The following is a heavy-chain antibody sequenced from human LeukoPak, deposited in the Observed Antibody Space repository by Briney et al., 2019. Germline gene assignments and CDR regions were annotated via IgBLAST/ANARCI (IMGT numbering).Heavy chain of an antibody. CDR2: IYYSGST. J-gene: IGHJ4*02. D-gene: IGHD3-22*01. CDR3: ARLTPRLYYYDSSGYSPFDY. CDR1: GGSISSSSYY. V-gene: IGHV4-39*01. Sequence: PSETLSLTCTVSGGSISSSSYYWGWIRQPPGKGLGWIGSIYYSGSTYYNPSLKSRVTISVDTSKNQFSLKLSSVTAADTAVYYCARLTPRLYYYDSSGYSPFDYWGQGTLVTVSS.